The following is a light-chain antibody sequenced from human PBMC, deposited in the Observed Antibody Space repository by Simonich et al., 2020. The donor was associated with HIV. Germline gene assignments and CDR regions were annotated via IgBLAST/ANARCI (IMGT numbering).Light chain of an antibody. CDR2: LGS. CDR1: QSLLHSNGYNY. V-gene: IGKV2-28*01. CDR3: MQALQTPIT. J-gene: IGKJ5*01. Sequence: DIVMTQSPLPLPVTPGEPASISYRTSQSLLHSNGYNYLDWYLQTPGQSPQLLIYLGSNQASGVPERFSGSGSGTDFTLKISRVEAEDVGVYYCMQALQTPITFGQGTRLEIK.